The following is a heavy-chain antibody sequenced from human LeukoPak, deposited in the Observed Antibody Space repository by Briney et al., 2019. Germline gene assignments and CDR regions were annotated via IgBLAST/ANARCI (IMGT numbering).Heavy chain of an antibody. CDR1: GGSFSGYY. D-gene: IGHD4-17*01. J-gene: IGHJ4*02. CDR3: ATATTVRTTNY. V-gene: IGHV4-34*01. Sequence: SSETLSLTCAVYGGSFSGYYWSWIRQPPGKGLEWMGEINHSGSTNYNPSPKSRVTISVDTSKNQFSLKLSSVTAADTAVYYCATATTVRTTNYWGQGTLVTVSS. CDR2: INHSGST.